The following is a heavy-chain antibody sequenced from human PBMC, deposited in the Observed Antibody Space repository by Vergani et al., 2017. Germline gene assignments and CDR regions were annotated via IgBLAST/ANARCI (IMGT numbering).Heavy chain of an antibody. J-gene: IGHJ4*02. CDR2: ISYDGSNK. D-gene: IGHD3-22*01. V-gene: IGHV3-30-3*01. CDR1: GFTFSSYA. CDR3: ARGLRDSSGYYYLDY. Sequence: QVQLVESGGGVVQPGRSLRLSCAASGFTFSSYAMHWVRQAPGKGLEWVAVISYDGSNKYYADSVKGRFTISRDNSKNTLYLQMNSLRAEDTAVYYCARGLRDSSGYYYLDYWGQGTLVTVSS.